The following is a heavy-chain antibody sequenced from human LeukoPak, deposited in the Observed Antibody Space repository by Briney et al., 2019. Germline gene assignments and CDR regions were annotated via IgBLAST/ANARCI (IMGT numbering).Heavy chain of an antibody. V-gene: IGHV4-39*01. CDR1: GGSISSSSYY. CDR2: IYYSGST. D-gene: IGHD1-26*01. J-gene: IGHJ4*02. CDR3: ARRFNGRHSGSYGFDY. Sequence: MTSETLSLTCTVSGGSISSSSYYWGWIRQPPGKGLEWIGSIYYSGSTYYDPSLKSRVTISVDTSKNQFSLKLSSVTAADTAVYYCARRFNGRHSGSYGFDYWGQGTLVTVSS.